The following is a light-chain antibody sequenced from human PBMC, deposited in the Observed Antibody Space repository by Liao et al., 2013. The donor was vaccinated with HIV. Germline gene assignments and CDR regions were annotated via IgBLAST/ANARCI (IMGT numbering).Light chain of an antibody. J-gene: IGLJ3*02. V-gene: IGLV3-1*01. CDR3: QSADSSGTCPV. CDR1: KLGDKY. Sequence: SYELTQPPSVSVSPGQTASITCSGDKLGDKYACWYQQKPGQSPVVVIYQDSKRPSGIPERFSGSNSGNTATLTISGVQAEDEADYYCQSADSSGTCPVFGGGTKLTVL. CDR2: QDS.